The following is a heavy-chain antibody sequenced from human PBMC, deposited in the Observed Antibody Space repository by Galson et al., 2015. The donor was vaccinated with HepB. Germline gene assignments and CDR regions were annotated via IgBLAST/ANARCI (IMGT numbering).Heavy chain of an antibody. CDR2: ISGSGGST. J-gene: IGHJ4*02. CDR3: AKVALQLDYFDY. V-gene: IGHV3-23*01. CDR1: GFTFSSYS. D-gene: IGHD5-24*01. Sequence: SLRLSCAASGFTFSSYSMSWVRQAPGKGLEWVSAISGSGGSTYYADSVKGRFTISRDNSKNTLYLQMNSLRAEDTAVYYCAKVALQLDYFDYWGQGTLVTVSS.